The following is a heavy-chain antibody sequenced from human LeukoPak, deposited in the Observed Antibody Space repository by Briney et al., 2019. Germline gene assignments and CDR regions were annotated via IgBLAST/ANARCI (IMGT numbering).Heavy chain of an antibody. CDR2: ISPGGDTI. J-gene: IGHJ4*02. V-gene: IGHV3-11*01. CDR3: AGGRDIAVAGPGGYFDF. D-gene: IGHD6-19*01. Sequence: GGSLRLSCAGSGFLFSDYHMSWIRQAPGKGLEWLSYISPGGDTIYSAASVKGRFTISRDNVKKSLYLQMNSLTAEDRAVYYCAGGRDIAVAGPGGYFDFWGQGALVTVSS. CDR1: GFLFSDYH.